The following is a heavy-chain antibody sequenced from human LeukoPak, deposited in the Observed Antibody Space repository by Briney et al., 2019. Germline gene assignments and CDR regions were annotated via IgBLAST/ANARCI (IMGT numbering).Heavy chain of an antibody. CDR2: IKQDGGEK. V-gene: IGHV3-7*01. Sequence: PGGSLRLSCAASGFTFSNYWMSWVRQAPGKGLEWVANIKQDGGEKYYVDSVKGRFTISRDNAKNSLYLQMNSLRAEDTAAYYCAKDPYSDFWSGYNDYWGQGTLVTVSS. J-gene: IGHJ4*02. CDR1: GFTFSNYW. CDR3: AKDPYSDFWSGYNDY. D-gene: IGHD3-3*01.